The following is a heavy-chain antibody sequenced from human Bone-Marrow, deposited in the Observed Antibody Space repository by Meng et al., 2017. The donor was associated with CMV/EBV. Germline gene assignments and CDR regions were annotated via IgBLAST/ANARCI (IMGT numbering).Heavy chain of an antibody. CDR1: GFTFSSYA. Sequence: GGSLRLSCAASGFTFSSYAMHWVRQAPGKGLEWVAVISYDGSNKYYADSVKGRFTISRDNSKNTLYLQMNSLRAEDTAVYYCARDSESSSWLSYYYYYGMDVWGQGTTVTVSS. J-gene: IGHJ6*02. CDR3: ARDSESSSWLSYYYYYGMDV. CDR2: ISYDGSNK. V-gene: IGHV3-30-3*01. D-gene: IGHD6-13*01.